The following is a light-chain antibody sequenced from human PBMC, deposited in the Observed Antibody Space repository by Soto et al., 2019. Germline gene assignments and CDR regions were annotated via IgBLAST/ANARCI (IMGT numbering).Light chain of an antibody. J-gene: IGLJ1*01. V-gene: IGLV2-11*01. Sequence: QWVLNQLRSVSGSAGQGGTISCTGTDSDVGANNYVSWYQQHPGKAPKLMIYDVTKRPSGVPDRFSGSKSGNTASLTISGLQAEDEADYYCCSYAGTSTFAFGTGTKVTVL. CDR3: CSYAGTSTFA. CDR2: DVT. CDR1: DSDVGANNY.